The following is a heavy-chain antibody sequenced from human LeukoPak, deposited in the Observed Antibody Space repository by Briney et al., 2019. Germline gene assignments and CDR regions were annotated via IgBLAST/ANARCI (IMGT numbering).Heavy chain of an antibody. J-gene: IGHJ6*03. CDR2: TYYRSKLYN. V-gene: IGHV6-1*01. CDR1: GDSVSSNNAA. Sequence: SQTLSLTCAISGDSVSSNNAAWNWLRQSPSRGLEWLGRTYYRSKLYNDYAVSVKSRITINPDTSKNQFSLQLNSVTPEDTAVYYCARRVVRGTDYMDVWGKGTTVTVSS. D-gene: IGHD3-3*01. CDR3: ARRVVRGTDYMDV.